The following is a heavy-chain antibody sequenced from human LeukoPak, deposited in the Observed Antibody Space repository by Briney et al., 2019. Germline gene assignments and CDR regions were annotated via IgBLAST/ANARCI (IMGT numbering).Heavy chain of an antibody. CDR1: GFTFDDYG. V-gene: IGHV3-20*04. CDR3: ARDWGHGYNFQGLYY. J-gene: IGHJ4*02. CDR2: INWNGGST. D-gene: IGHD5-24*01. Sequence: PGGSLRLSCAASGFTFDDYGMSWVRQAPGKGLEWVSGINWNGGSTGYADSVKGRFTISRDNAKNSLYLQMNSLRAEDTALYYCARDWGHGYNFQGLYYWGQGTLVTVSS.